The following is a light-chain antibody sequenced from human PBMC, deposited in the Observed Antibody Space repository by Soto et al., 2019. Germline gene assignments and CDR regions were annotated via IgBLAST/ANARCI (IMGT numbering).Light chain of an antibody. CDR3: QSCDSSLSVYV. Sequence: QSVLTQPPSVSGAPGQRVTICCTGSSSNIGAGYDVHWYQQLPGTAPKLLIYGNSNRPSGVPDRFSGSKSGTSASLAITGLQAEDEADYYCQSCDSSLSVYVFGTGTKVTVL. J-gene: IGLJ1*01. CDR1: SSNIGAGYD. CDR2: GNS. V-gene: IGLV1-40*01.